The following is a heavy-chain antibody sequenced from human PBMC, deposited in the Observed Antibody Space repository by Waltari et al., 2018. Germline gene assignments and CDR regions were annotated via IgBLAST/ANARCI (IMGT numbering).Heavy chain of an antibody. D-gene: IGHD1-26*01. CDR2: IMPIFGTP. CDR1: GGTFGSYS. Sequence: QVHLVQSGAEVKKPGSSMKVSCKASGGTFGSYSIDWVRQAAGQGLEWLGGIMPIFGTPQYAQKFQGRVTLTADASTTTAYLELSGLRSDDTAIYYCARRNLGFAFDVWGQGTLVIVSS. J-gene: IGHJ3*01. CDR3: ARRNLGFAFDV. V-gene: IGHV1-69*12.